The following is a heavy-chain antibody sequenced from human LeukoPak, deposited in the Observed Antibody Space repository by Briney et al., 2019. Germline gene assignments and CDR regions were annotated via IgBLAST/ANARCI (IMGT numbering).Heavy chain of an antibody. CDR3: AREGGPYRPLDY. J-gene: IGHJ4*02. CDR1: GFTFSNAW. Sequence: GSLRLSCPASGFTFSNAWMTWVRQPPGKGLEWIGEVNLQGSTNYNPSLMGRVAISVDTSENHISLQLTSVTAADTAVYYCAREGGPYRPLDYSGQGTLVTVSS. CDR2: VNLQGST. V-gene: IGHV4-4*02.